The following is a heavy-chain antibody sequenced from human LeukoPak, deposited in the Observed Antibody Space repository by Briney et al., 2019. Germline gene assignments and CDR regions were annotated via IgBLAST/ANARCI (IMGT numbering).Heavy chain of an antibody. V-gene: IGHV1-18*01. CDR1: GYTFTSYG. Sequence: ASVKVSCKASGYTFTSYGISWLRQTPGQGLEWMGWISAYNGNTNYAQKLQGRVTMTTDTSTSTAYMELRSLRSDDTAVYYCARGHPNPPDHSSSWYYDYWGQGTLVTVSS. J-gene: IGHJ4*02. CDR2: ISAYNGNT. CDR3: ARGHPNPPDHSSSWYYDY. D-gene: IGHD6-13*01.